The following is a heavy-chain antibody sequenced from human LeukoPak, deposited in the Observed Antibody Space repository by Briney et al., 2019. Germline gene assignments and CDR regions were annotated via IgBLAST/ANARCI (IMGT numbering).Heavy chain of an antibody. V-gene: IGHV3-21*04. Sequence: GGSLRLSCAASGFTFSSYSMNWVRQAPGKGLEWVSSISSSSSYIYYADSVKGRFTISRDNSKNTLYLQMNSLRAEDTAVYYCAIKSRGITNNWGQGTLVTVSS. CDR2: ISSSSSYI. CDR1: GFTFSSYS. CDR3: AIKSRGITNN. J-gene: IGHJ4*02. D-gene: IGHD3-10*01.